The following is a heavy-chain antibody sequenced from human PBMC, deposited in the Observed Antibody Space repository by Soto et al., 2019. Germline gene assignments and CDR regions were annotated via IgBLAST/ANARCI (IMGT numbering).Heavy chain of an antibody. CDR1: GGTFSSYA. J-gene: IGHJ4*02. D-gene: IGHD3-22*01. Sequence: QVQLVQSGAEVKKPGSSVKVSCKASGGTFSSYAISCVRQAPGQGLEWMGGIIPIFGTANYAQKFQGRVTITADESTSTAYMELSSLRSEDTAVYYCARVPTNYYDSSGYLYYFDYWGQGTLVTVSS. CDR3: ARVPTNYYDSSGYLYYFDY. V-gene: IGHV1-69*01. CDR2: IIPIFGTA.